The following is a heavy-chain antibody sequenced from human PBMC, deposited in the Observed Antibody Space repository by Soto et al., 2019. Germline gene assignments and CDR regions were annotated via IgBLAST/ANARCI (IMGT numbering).Heavy chain of an antibody. V-gene: IGHV3-30*18. J-gene: IGHJ4*02. CDR1: GFTFSSYG. Sequence: QVQLVESGGGVVQPGRSLRLSCAASGFTFSSYGMHWVHQAPGKGLEWVAVISYDGSNKYYADSVKGRFTISRDNSKNTLYLQMNSLRAEDTAVYYCAKEVVLGLGGSPLDYWGQGTLVTVSS. CDR2: ISYDGSNK. D-gene: IGHD3-9*01. CDR3: AKEVVLGLGGSPLDY.